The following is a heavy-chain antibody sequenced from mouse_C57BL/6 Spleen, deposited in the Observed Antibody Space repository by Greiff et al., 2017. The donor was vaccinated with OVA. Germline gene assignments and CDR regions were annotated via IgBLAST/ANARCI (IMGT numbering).Heavy chain of an antibody. CDR3: ARLRDGYLDY. J-gene: IGHJ2*01. CDR1: GYTFTSYW. V-gene: IGHV1-64*01. D-gene: IGHD2-2*01. Sequence: QVQLQQPGAELVKPGASVKLSCKASGYTFTSYWMNWVKQRPGQGLEWIGMIHPNSGSTNYNEKFKSKATLTVDKSSSTAYMQLSSLTSEDSAVYYCARLRDGYLDYWGQGTTLTVSS. CDR2: IHPNSGST.